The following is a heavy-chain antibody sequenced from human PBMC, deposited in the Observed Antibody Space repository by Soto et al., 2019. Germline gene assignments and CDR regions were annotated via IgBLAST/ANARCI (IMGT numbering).Heavy chain of an antibody. J-gene: IGHJ4*02. CDR2: MYPGDSDT. D-gene: IGHD3-22*01. V-gene: IGHV5-51*01. CDR3: ARQDYYDSSGYPFDY. Sequence: GESLKIYCKGSGYSFTSYWIGWVRQMPGKGVEWRGIMYPGDSDTRHSPSFQGQVTISADKSISTAYLQWSSLNASDTAMYYCARQDYYDSSGYPFDYWGQGTLVTVSS. CDR1: GYSFTSYW.